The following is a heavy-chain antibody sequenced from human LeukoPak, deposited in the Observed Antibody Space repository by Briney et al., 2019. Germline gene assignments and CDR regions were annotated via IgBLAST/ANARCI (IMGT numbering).Heavy chain of an antibody. CDR1: GFTFSSYA. D-gene: IGHD3-22*01. J-gene: IGHJ4*02. Sequence: GGSLRLSCAASGFTFSSYAMHWVRQAPGKGLEWVAVISYDGSNKYYADSVKGRFTISRDNSKNTLYLQMNSLRAEDTAVYYCAREVSGYYRSHFDYWGQGTLVTVSS. CDR3: AREVSGYYRSHFDY. CDR2: ISYDGSNK. V-gene: IGHV3-30*04.